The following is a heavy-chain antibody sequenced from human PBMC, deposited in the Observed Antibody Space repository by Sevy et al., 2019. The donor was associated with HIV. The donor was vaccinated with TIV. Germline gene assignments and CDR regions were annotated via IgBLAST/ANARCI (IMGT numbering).Heavy chain of an antibody. D-gene: IGHD3-10*01. CDR1: GFIFNSYA. CDR2: ISGSGGST. Sequence: GGSLRLSCAASGFIFNSYAMSWVRQAPGEGLEWVSGISGSGGSTYYADSVKGRSSISRDNSRNTVYLEINSLRAEDTAVYFCAKGYGSGSPPDSWGQGTLVNRLL. V-gene: IGHV3-23*01. J-gene: IGHJ4*02. CDR3: AKGYGSGSPPDS.